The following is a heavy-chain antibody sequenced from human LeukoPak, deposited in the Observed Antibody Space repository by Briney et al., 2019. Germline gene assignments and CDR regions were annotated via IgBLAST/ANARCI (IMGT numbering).Heavy chain of an antibody. CDR3: ARDAGDCGGDCPRWFDP. Sequence: PGGSLRLSCTASRFTFSSYTMNWVRQAPGKGLEWVSSISSSSNYMYYADLVKGRFTISRDNAKNTVDLQMNSLRGEDTAVYYCARDAGDCGGDCPRWFDPWGQGTLVTVSS. J-gene: IGHJ5*02. D-gene: IGHD2-21*02. CDR2: ISSSSNYM. V-gene: IGHV3-21*01. CDR1: RFTFSSYT.